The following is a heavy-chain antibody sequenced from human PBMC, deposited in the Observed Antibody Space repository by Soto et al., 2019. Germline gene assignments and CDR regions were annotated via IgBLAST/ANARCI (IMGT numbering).Heavy chain of an antibody. CDR3: ARGDREDIAVVIGVRPGEYGVDV. CDR2: ISYDGGNK. Sequence: QVQLVESGGVVVQPGRSLRLSCAASGFTFRNYAMHWVRQAPGKGLECVAVISYDGGNKFYRDYVKGRFTISRDNSKNTLYLQINSLRYEDTAVYYCARGDREDIAVVIGVRPGEYGVDVWGQGTTVTVSS. V-gene: IGHV3-30-3*01. CDR1: GFTFRNYA. D-gene: IGHD2-15*01. J-gene: IGHJ6*02.